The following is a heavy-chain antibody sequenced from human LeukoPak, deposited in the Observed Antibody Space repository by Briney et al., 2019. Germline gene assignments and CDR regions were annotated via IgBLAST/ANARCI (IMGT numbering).Heavy chain of an antibody. CDR2: IYYSGST. V-gene: IGHV4-59*01. CDR1: GGSIISYY. Sequence: SETLSLTCTVSGGSIISYYWSWIRQPPGKGLEWIGYIYYSGSTNYNPSLKSRVTISVDTSKNQFSLKLSSVTAADTAVYYCARSPLYRGVIPDYWGQGTLVTVSS. CDR3: ARSPLYRGVIPDY. D-gene: IGHD3-10*01. J-gene: IGHJ4*02.